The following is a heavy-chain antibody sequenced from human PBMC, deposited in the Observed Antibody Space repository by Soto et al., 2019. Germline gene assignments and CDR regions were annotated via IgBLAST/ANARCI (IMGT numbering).Heavy chain of an antibody. CDR2: IYHSGST. CDR1: GGSISSGGYS. J-gene: IGHJ4*02. V-gene: IGHV4-30-2*01. Sequence: SETLSLTCAVSGGSISSGGYSCNWIRQPPGKGLEWIGYIYHSGSTYYNPSLKSRVTISVDTSKNQFSLKLSSVTAADTAAYYCARLGGSYAVPHFDYWGQGTLVTVSS. D-gene: IGHD1-26*01. CDR3: ARLGGSYAVPHFDY.